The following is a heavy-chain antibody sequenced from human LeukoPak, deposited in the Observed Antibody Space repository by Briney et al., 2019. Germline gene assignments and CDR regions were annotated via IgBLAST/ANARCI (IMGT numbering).Heavy chain of an antibody. CDR3: ARAAAADSLYFDY. J-gene: IGHJ4*02. CDR2: IWYDGSNK. Sequence: GGSLRLSCAASGFTFSSYGMHWVRQAPGKGLEWVAVIWYDGSNKYYADSVKGRFTISRDNSKNTLYLQMNSLRAEDTAVYYCARAAAADSLYFDYWGQGTLVTVSS. V-gene: IGHV3-33*01. D-gene: IGHD6-13*01. CDR1: GFTFSSYG.